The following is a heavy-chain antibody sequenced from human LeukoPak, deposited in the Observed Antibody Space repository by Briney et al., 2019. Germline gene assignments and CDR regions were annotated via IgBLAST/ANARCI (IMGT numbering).Heavy chain of an antibody. CDR3: AREGRYGSGSYETY. CDR1: GVSISSSNW. V-gene: IGHV4-4*02. J-gene: IGHJ4*02. CDR2: IYHSGST. D-gene: IGHD3-10*01. Sequence: PSGTLSLTCAVSGVSISSSNWWSWVRQPPGKGLEWIGEIYHSGSTNYNPSLKSRVTISVDKSKNQFPLKLSSVTAADTAVYYCAREGRYGSGSYETYWGQGTLVTVSS.